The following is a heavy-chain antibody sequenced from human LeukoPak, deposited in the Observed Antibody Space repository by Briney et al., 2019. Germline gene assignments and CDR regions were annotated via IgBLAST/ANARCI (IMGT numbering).Heavy chain of an antibody. CDR1: GYSVTSGYY. Sequence: PSETLSLTCAVSGYSVTSGYYWGWVRQPPGKGLEWIGNMNHTGSSYHNPSLKSRVTISVDTSKNQFSLKLSSVTAADTAVYYCARGAARDYYYYMDVWGKGTTVTVSS. J-gene: IGHJ6*03. D-gene: IGHD6-6*01. CDR3: ARGAARDYYYYMDV. V-gene: IGHV4-38-2*01. CDR2: MNHTGSS.